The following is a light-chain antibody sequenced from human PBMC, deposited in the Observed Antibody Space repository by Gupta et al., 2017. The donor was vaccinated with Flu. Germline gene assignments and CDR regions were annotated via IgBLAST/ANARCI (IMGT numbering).Light chain of an antibody. V-gene: IGLV1-51*02. CDR2: KNN. CDR3: ETGDSSRSAVV. Sequence: KVTIACSGCSSNIGNKYVSWYHQLPGTAPKLLIYKNNGRLSEIPDRFSGSKSGTSATLGITGLQTGDEADYYCETGDSSRSAVVFGGGTKVTVL. J-gene: IGLJ2*01. CDR1: SSNIGNKY.